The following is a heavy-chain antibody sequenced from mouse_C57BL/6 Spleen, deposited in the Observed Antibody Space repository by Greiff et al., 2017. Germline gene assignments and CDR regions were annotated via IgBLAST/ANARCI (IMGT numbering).Heavy chain of an antibody. D-gene: IGHD3-3*01. Sequence: EVQLVESGPGMVKPSQSLSLTCTVTGYSITSGYDWHWIRHFPGNKLEWMGYISYSGSTNYNPSLKSRISITHDTSKNHFFLKLNSVTTEDTATYYCASGEGRRAMDYWGQGTSVTVSS. CDR2: ISYSGST. CDR1: GYSITSGYD. CDR3: ASGEGRRAMDY. J-gene: IGHJ4*01. V-gene: IGHV3-1*01.